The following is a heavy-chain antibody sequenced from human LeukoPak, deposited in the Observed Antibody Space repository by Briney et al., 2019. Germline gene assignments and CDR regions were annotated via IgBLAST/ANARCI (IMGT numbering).Heavy chain of an antibody. CDR2: MNPNSGNT. CDR3: ARVPPALWFGELSPPIDY. CDR1: GYTFTSYD. J-gene: IGHJ4*02. Sequence: ASVKASCKASGYTFTSYDINWVRQATGQGLEWMGWMNPNSGNTGYAQKFQGRVTMTRNTSISTAYMELSSLRSEDTAVYYCARVPPALWFGELSPPIDYWGQGTLVTVSS. V-gene: IGHV1-8*01. D-gene: IGHD3-10*01.